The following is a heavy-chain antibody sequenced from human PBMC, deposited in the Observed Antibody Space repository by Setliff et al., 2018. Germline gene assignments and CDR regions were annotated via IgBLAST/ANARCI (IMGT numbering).Heavy chain of an antibody. V-gene: IGHV4-61*02. Sequence: PSETLSLTCTVSGVSFGSGTYYWSWIRQPAGKGLEWIGLIQSTGNTNNNPSLQSRVTISIDTSKNQFSPKMSSVTAADTAMYYCAGTPALGTSWLSPFDYWGQGTLVTSPQ. D-gene: IGHD5-12*01. CDR3: AGTPALGTSWLSPFDY. J-gene: IGHJ4*02. CDR1: GVSFGSGTYY. CDR2: IQSTGNT.